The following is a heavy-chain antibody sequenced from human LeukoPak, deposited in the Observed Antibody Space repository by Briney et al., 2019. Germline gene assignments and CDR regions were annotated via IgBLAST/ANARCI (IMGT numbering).Heavy chain of an antibody. J-gene: IGHJ4*02. CDR2: ISWNSGSI. D-gene: IGHD6-19*01. Sequence: GGSLRFSCAASGFTFDDYAMHWVRQAPGKGLEWVSGISWNSGSIGYADSVKGRFTISRDNAKNSLYLQMNSLRAEDTALYYCAKGDSSGWSEHYFDYWGQGTLVTVSS. V-gene: IGHV3-9*01. CDR1: GFTFDDYA. CDR3: AKGDSSGWSEHYFDY.